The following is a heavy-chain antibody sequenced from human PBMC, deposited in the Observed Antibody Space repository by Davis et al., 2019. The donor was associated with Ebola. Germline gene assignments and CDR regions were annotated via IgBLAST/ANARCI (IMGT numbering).Heavy chain of an antibody. J-gene: IGHJ4*02. V-gene: IGHV1-2*02. Sequence: ASVKVSCKASGYTFTGYYMHWVRQAPGQGLEWMGWINPNSGGTNYAQKLQGRVTMTTDTSTSTAYMELRSLRSDDTAVYYCARDGTGVAVAGVDYWGQGTLVTVSS. CDR1: GYTFTGYY. CDR3: ARDGTGVAVAGVDY. CDR2: INPNSGGT. D-gene: IGHD6-19*01.